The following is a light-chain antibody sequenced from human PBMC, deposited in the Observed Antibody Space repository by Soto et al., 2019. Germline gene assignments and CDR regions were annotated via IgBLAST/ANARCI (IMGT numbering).Light chain of an antibody. V-gene: IGLV1-51*01. CDR2: DNN. Sequence: QSALTQPPSVSAAPGQKVTISCSGSSSNIGNNYVSWYQQLPGTAPKLLIYDNNKRPSGIPDRFSGSKSGTSATLGITGLQTGDEADYYCGTWDSGLSVVVFGGGTKLTVL. J-gene: IGLJ2*01. CDR3: GTWDSGLSVVV. CDR1: SSNIGNNY.